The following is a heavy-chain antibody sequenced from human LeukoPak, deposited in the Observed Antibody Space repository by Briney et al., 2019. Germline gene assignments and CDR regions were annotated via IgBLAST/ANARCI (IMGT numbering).Heavy chain of an antibody. J-gene: IGHJ4*02. CDR3: ARGSPPRRNYDSRGYYPYYFDY. D-gene: IGHD3-22*01. CDR2: SSAYNGNT. Sequence: ASVKVSCKDSCYTFTSYGISWVRQAPGQGLEWMGWSSAYNGNTHYAQKLQGRVTMTTDTSTSTVYMELRSLRSDDTAVYYCARGSPPRRNYDSRGYYPYYFDYWGQGTLVTVSS. V-gene: IGHV1-18*01. CDR1: CYTFTSYG.